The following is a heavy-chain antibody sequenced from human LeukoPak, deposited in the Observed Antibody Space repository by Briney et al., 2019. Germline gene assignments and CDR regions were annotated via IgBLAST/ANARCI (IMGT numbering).Heavy chain of an antibody. Sequence: ASVKVSCKASGYTFTSYGISWVRQAPGQGLEWMGWISAYNGNTNYAQKLQGRVTMTTDTSTSTAYVELRSLRSDDTAVYYCAITPDYDYVWGSYRYLDYWGQGTLVTVSS. J-gene: IGHJ4*02. CDR3: AITPDYDYVWGSYRYLDY. D-gene: IGHD3-16*02. CDR2: ISAYNGNT. CDR1: GYTFTSYG. V-gene: IGHV1-18*01.